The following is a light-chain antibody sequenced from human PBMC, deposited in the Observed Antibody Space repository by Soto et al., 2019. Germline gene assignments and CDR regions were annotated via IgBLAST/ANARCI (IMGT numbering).Light chain of an antibody. CDR1: RSLLHSNGYNY. Sequence: DIVMTQSPLSLPVTPGEPASISCRSSRSLLHSNGYNYLDWYLQKPGQSPQLLIYLGSNRASGVPDRFSGSGSGTDFTLKISRVEAEYVGVYYCMQSIDTRNFGGGTKVDI. CDR3: MQSIDTRN. J-gene: IGKJ4*01. CDR2: LGS. V-gene: IGKV2-28*01.